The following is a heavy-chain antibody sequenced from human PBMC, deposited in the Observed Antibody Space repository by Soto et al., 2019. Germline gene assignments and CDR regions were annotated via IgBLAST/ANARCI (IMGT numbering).Heavy chain of an antibody. CDR1: GESLSGLC. Sequence: PSETLSVTCDADGESLSGLCWTWIRQPPGKSLEWVGEIDHSGKSSYSPSLESRVTISLDMPNNQLSLKLSSVTAADTAVYYCARGPGYSYGYSVYYYFYCVDV. D-gene: IGHD5-18*01. CDR3: ARGPGYSYGYSVYYYFYCVDV. J-gene: IGHJ6*01. CDR2: IDHSGKS. V-gene: IGHV4-34*01.